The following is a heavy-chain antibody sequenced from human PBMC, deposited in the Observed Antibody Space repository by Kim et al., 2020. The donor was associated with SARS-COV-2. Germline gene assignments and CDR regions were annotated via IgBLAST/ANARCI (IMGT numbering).Heavy chain of an antibody. CDR1: GFTFGDSA. CDR3: AKSSGVRTVLDY. D-gene: IGHD6-19*01. Sequence: GGSLRLSCAASGFTFGDSAMHWVRQAPGKGLEWVSGISGNGGSIGYADSVKGRFTISRDNAKNSLYLQMNSLRAEDTAFYYCAKSSGVRTVLDYWGQGTLVTVSS. CDR2: ISGNGGSI. J-gene: IGHJ4*02. V-gene: IGHV3-9*01.